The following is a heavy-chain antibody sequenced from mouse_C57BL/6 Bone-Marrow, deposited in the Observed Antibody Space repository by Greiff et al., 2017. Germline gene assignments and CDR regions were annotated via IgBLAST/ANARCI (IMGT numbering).Heavy chain of an antibody. CDR1: GFTFSDYG. D-gene: IGHD2-5*01. CDR3: AGKAYYSNDCFAY. CDR2: ISSGSSTI. Sequence: DVKLVESGGGLVKPGGSLKLSCAASGFTFSDYGMHWVRQAPEKGLEWVAYISSGSSTIYYADTVKGRFTISRDNAKNTLFLQITSLRSEDTAMYYCAGKAYYSNDCFAYWGQGTLITVSA. J-gene: IGHJ3*01. V-gene: IGHV5-17*01.